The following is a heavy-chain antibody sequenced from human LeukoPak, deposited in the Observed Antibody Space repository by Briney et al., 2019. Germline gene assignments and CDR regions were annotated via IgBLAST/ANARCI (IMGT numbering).Heavy chain of an antibody. D-gene: IGHD3-10*01. V-gene: IGHV4-4*08. J-gene: IGHJ4*02. CDR1: GGSISTYY. Sequence: PSETLSLTCTVSGGSISTYYWNWIRQPPGKGLEWIGYIFPSGSTNYNPSLKSRVNIQVETSKNQFSLKLSSVTAADTAVYYCARSLFTILYYFDYWGQGKVVTVSS. CDR3: ARSLFTILYYFDY. CDR2: IFPSGST.